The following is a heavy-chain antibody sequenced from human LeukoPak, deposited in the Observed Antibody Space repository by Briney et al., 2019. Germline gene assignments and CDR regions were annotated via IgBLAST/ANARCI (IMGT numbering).Heavy chain of an antibody. Sequence: GGSLRLSCAASGFTFSSYAMSWVRQAPGKGLEWVSAISGSGGSTYYADSVKGRFTISRGNSKNTLYLQMNSLRAEDTAVYYCAKPRYYDSSGTQGFDYWGQGTLVTASS. CDR3: AKPRYYDSSGTQGFDY. D-gene: IGHD3-22*01. CDR2: ISGSGGST. J-gene: IGHJ4*02. CDR1: GFTFSSYA. V-gene: IGHV3-23*01.